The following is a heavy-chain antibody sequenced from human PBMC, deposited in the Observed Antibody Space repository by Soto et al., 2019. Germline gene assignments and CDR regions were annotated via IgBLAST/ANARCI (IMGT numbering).Heavy chain of an antibody. V-gene: IGHV4-59*01. CDR2: IYYSGST. Sequence: PSASLYLTCNVPGGSISSYYWSWIRQPPGKGLERIGYIYYSGSTNYNPSLKSRVTISVDTSKNQFSLKLSSVTAADTAVYYCARVWGGAFDFWGQGTMVTVS. CDR1: GGSISSYY. CDR3: ARVWGGAFDF. D-gene: IGHD3-10*01. J-gene: IGHJ3*01.